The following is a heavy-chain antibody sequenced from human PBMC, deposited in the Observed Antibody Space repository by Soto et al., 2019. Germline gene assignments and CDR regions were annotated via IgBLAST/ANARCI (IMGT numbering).Heavy chain of an antibody. J-gene: IGHJ4*02. CDR1: GFTFSDHG. CDR3: AKQFDLGGLEDY. Sequence: QVQLVESGGGVVQPGTSLRLSCAASGFTFSDHGMHWVRQAPGKGLEWVAVISHDGNSKYYGDSVKGRFTVSRDNSNNMAYLQMNSLRLEDKAMYYCAKQFDLGGLEDYWGQGTLVTVSS. V-gene: IGHV3-30*18. D-gene: IGHD1-1*01. CDR2: ISHDGNSK.